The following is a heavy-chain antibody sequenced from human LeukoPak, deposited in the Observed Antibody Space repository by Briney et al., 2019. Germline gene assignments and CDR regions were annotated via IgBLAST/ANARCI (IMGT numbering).Heavy chain of an antibody. D-gene: IGHD6-13*01. V-gene: IGHV3-66*01. CDR3: ARGIAAAHDAFDI. J-gene: IGHJ3*02. CDR2: IYSGGST. Sequence: GGSLRLSCAASGFTVSSNYMSWVRQAPGKGLEWVSVIYSGGSTYYADSVRGRFTISRDNSKNTLYLQMNSLRAEDTAVYYCARGIAAAHDAFDIWGQGTMVTVSS. CDR1: GFTVSSNY.